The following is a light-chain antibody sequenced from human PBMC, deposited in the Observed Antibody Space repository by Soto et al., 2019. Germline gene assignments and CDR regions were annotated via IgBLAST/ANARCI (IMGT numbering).Light chain of an antibody. CDR1: SSDVGSYNL. CDR2: EVT. CDR3: SSYAGSSIFVV. V-gene: IGLV2-23*02. J-gene: IGLJ2*01. Sequence: QSALTQPASVSGSPGQSITISCTGTSSDVGSYNLVSWYQHLPGKAPKLMIFEVTKRPSGVPTRFSGSKSGNTASLTISGLQAEDEADYYCSSYAGSSIFVVFGGGTKLTVL.